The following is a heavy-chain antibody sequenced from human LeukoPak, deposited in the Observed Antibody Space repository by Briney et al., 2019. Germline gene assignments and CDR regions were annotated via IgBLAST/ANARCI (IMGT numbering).Heavy chain of an antibody. V-gene: IGHV3-23*01. J-gene: IGHJ4*02. D-gene: IGHD3-22*01. CDR3: AISLPGPYYYDSSAKGY. CDR1: GFIFSSYA. CDR2: ISGSGGST. Sequence: GGSLRLSCAASGFIFSSYAMSWVRQAPGKGLEWASAISGSGGSTYYADSVKGRFTISRDNSKNTLYLQMNSLRAEDTAVYYCAISLPGPYYYDSSAKGYWGQGTLVTVSS.